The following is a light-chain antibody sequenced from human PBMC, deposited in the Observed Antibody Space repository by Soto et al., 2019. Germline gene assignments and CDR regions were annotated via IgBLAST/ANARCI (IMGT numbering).Light chain of an antibody. CDR3: MQALQTPLT. CDR2: LGS. Sequence: DIVMTQSPLSLPVTPGEPASISCRSSQSLLHSNGYNYLDWYLQKPGQSPQLLIYLGSNRSSGVTDRFSGSGSGTDSTLKISRVEAEDVGFYYCMQALQTPLTFGGGTKVEIK. V-gene: IGKV2-28*01. CDR1: QSLLHSNGYNY. J-gene: IGKJ4*01.